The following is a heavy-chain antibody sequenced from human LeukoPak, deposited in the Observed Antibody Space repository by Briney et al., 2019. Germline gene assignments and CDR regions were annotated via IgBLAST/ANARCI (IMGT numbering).Heavy chain of an antibody. J-gene: IGHJ4*02. CDR1: GFTFGDYA. Sequence: GSLRLSCTASGFTFGDYAMSWFRQAPGKGLEWVGFIRSKAYGGTTDYAASVRGRFTISRDDSESIAYLQMNSLKTEDTAVYYCTRGRLGATYYFDYWGQGTLVTVSS. D-gene: IGHD1-26*01. V-gene: IGHV3-49*03. CDR2: IRSKAYGGTT. CDR3: TRGRLGATYYFDY.